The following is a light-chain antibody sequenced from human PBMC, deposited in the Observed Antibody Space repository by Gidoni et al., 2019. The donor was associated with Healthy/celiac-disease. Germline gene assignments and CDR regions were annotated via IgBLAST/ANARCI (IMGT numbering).Light chain of an antibody. CDR3: SLYTSSSTYV. CDR2: EVS. Sequence: QSALTQPPSVSASPGPPVTISCTGTSSDVGSYNRVPWYQQPPGTAPKLMIYEVSNRPSGVPDRFSGSKSGNTASLTISGLQAEDEADYYCSLYTSSSTYVFGTGTKVTVL. J-gene: IGLJ1*01. V-gene: IGLV2-18*01. CDR1: SSDVGSYNR.